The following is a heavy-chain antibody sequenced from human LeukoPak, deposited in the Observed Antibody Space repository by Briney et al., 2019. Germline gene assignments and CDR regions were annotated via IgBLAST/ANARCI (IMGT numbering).Heavy chain of an antibody. Sequence: SQTLSLTCTVSGGSISSGGYFWSWIRQHPGKGLEWIGNINYSGSAYYNTSLKSRVTMSVDTSKSQFSLKLSSVTAADTAVYYCAKERAGYTNPYYFDCWGQGTLVTVSS. CDR1: GGSISSGGYF. V-gene: IGHV4-31*03. D-gene: IGHD3-16*02. CDR2: INYSGSA. CDR3: AKERAGYTNPYYFDC. J-gene: IGHJ4*02.